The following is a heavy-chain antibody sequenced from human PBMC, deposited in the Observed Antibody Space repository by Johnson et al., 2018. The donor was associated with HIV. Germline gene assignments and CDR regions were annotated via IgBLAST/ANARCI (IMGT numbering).Heavy chain of an antibody. D-gene: IGHD6-13*01. CDR1: GFTFSDYY. J-gene: IGHJ3*02. CDR2: ISSSGTTV. V-gene: IGHV3-11*01. Sequence: QVQLVESGGGLVQPGGSLRLSCAASGFTFSDYYMTWIRQTPGKGLEWVSYISSSGTTVYYADSVRGRFSISRDNTKHSLYLQMNSLRAEDTALYYCAKGVAAAATGDEDGFDIWGQGTMLTVSS. CDR3: AKGVAAAATGDEDGFDI.